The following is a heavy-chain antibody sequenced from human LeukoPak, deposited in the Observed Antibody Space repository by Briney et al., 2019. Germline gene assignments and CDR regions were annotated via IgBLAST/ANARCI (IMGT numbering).Heavy chain of an antibody. CDR2: INHSGST. CDR1: GGSFSGYY. Sequence: PSETLSLTCAVYGGSFSGYYWSWIRQPPGKGLEWIGEINHSGSTNYNPSLKSRVTISVDTSKNQFSLKLSSVTAADTAVYYCARGPLAYYDFWSGYPRRGMDVWGQGTTVTVSS. CDR3: ARGPLAYYDFWSGYPRRGMDV. D-gene: IGHD3-3*01. J-gene: IGHJ6*02. V-gene: IGHV4-34*01.